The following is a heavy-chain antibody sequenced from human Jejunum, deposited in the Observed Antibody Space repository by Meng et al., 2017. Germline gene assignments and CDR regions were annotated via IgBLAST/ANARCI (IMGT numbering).Heavy chain of an antibody. CDR1: GFSFSSYW. V-gene: IGHV3-7*01. D-gene: IGHD2-15*01. CDR2: INQDETEK. J-gene: IGHJ3*02. CDR3: ARDPGYGSFDI. Sequence: GESLKISCVASGFSFSSYWMSWVRQSPRKGLELVANINQDETEKSYVDSVKGRFTISRDNAKNSFYLQMNTLRAEDTALYYCARDPGYGSFDIWGQGTMVTVSS.